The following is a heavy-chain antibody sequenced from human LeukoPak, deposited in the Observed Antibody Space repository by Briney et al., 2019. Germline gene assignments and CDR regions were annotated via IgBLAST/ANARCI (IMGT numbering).Heavy chain of an antibody. Sequence: GASVKVSCKASGYTFTGYYMHWVRQAPGQGLEWMGRINPNSGGTNYAQKFQSRVTMTRDTSISTAYMELSRLRSDDTAVYYCAREACSGGSCYSNWFDPWGQGTLVTVSS. CDR1: GYTFTGYY. CDR2: INPNSGGT. J-gene: IGHJ5*02. V-gene: IGHV1-2*06. D-gene: IGHD2-15*01. CDR3: AREACSGGSCYSNWFDP.